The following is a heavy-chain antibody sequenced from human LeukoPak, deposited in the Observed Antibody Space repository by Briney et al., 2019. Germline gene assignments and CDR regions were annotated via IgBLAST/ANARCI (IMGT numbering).Heavy chain of an antibody. V-gene: IGHV3-7*01. Sequence: PGGSLRLSCAASGFTFSYYWMSWVRQAPGKGLEWVANIKQDGSETYYVDSVKGRFTISRDNAKNSLFLQMNSLRAEGTAVYYCAREACSGGSCYGYWDFWYFDLWGRGTLVTVSS. D-gene: IGHD2-15*01. J-gene: IGHJ2*01. CDR2: IKQDGSET. CDR3: AREACSGGSCYGYWDFWYFDL. CDR1: GFTFSYYW.